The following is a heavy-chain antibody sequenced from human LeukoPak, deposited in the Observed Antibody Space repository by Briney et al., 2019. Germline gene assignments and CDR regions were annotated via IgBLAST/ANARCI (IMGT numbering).Heavy chain of an antibody. CDR3: TRSGYRHPYHFDS. CDR2: LYTGGGT. D-gene: IGHD3-22*01. V-gene: IGHV3-53*01. Sequence: GGSLSLSCAASGFSVRTTYMSWVRQAPGKRLEWVSVLYTGGGTDHADSVKGRFTISRDNSKNTLSLQMNSLRVEDTAIYYCTRSGYRHPYHFDSWGQGTLVIVSS. J-gene: IGHJ4*02. CDR1: GFSVRTTY.